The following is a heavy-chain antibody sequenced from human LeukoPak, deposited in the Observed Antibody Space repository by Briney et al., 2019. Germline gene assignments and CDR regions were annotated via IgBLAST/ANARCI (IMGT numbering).Heavy chain of an antibody. J-gene: IGHJ6*02. D-gene: IGHD2-2*01. Sequence: GGSLRLSCAASGFTFDDYTMHWVRQAPGKGLEWVSLISWDGGSTYYADSVKGRFTISRDNSKNSLYLQMNSLRTEDTALYYFAKGQYCSSTSCSPPHYYGMDVWGQGTTVTVSS. CDR1: GFTFDDYT. CDR2: ISWDGGST. CDR3: AKGQYCSSTSCSPPHYYGMDV. V-gene: IGHV3-43*01.